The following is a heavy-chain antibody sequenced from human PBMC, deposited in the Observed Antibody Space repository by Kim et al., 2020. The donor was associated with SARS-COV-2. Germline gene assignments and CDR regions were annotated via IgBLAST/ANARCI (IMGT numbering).Heavy chain of an antibody. J-gene: IGHJ4*02. D-gene: IGHD5-12*01. CDR1: GFTFDDYA. Sequence: GGSLRLSCAASGFTFDDYAMHWVRQAPGKGLEWVSGISWNSGSIGYADSVKGRFTISRDNAKNSLYLQMNSLRAEDTALYYCAKARRWLQLHGELDYWGQGTLVTVSS. CDR2: ISWNSGSI. V-gene: IGHV3-9*01. CDR3: AKARRWLQLHGELDY.